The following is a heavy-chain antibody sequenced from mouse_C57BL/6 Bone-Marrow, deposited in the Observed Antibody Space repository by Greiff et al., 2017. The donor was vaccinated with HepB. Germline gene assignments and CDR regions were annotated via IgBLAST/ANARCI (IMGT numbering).Heavy chain of an antibody. J-gene: IGHJ4*01. D-gene: IGHD2-5*01. CDR2: IYPRSGNT. Sequence: LQESGAELARPGASVKLSCKASGYTFTSYGISWVKQRTGQGLEWIGEIYPRSGNTYYNEKFKGKATLTADKSSSTAYMELRSLTSEDSAVYFCAREKGYSNYVYYAMDYWGQGTSVTVSS. CDR1: GYTFTSYG. CDR3: AREKGYSNYVYYAMDY. V-gene: IGHV1-81*01.